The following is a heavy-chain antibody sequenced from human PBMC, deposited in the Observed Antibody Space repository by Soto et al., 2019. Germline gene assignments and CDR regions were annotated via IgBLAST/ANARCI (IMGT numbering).Heavy chain of an antibody. CDR2: IGTRSDI. D-gene: IGHD2-21*02. CDR1: GFTFSSYS. V-gene: IGHV3-21*01. CDR3: AREETAWPLAYGLDV. J-gene: IGHJ6*02. Sequence: LRLSCAASGFTFSSYSMHWVRQAPGKGLEWVSSIGTRSDIYYADSVKGRFTISRDNAKNSLSLQMNSMTAEDTAVYYCAREETAWPLAYGLDVWGQGTTVTVSS.